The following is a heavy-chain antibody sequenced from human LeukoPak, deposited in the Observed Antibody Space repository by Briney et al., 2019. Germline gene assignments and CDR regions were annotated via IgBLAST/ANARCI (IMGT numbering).Heavy chain of an antibody. J-gene: IGHJ5*02. CDR2: INHSGST. Sequence: KPSEALSLTCAVYGGSFSGYYWTWIRQPPGKGLEWIGEINHSGSTNYNPSLKSRVTISVDTSKNQFSLKLSSVTAADTAVYYCARWIVVVVAATTLNWFDPWGQGTLVTVSS. CDR1: GGSFSGYY. D-gene: IGHD2-15*01. V-gene: IGHV4-34*01. CDR3: ARWIVVVVAATTLNWFDP.